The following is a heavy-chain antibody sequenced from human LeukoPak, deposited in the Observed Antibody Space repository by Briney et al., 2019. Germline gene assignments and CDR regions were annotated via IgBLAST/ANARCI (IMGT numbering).Heavy chain of an antibody. V-gene: IGHV1-46*01. CDR3: AREREWKLLTRDAFDI. D-gene: IGHD1-26*01. J-gene: IGHJ3*02. Sequence: GASVKVSCKASGYTFTSYYMHWVRQAPGQGLEWMGIINPSGGSTSYAQKFQGRVTMTRDTSTSTVYMELSSLRSEDTAVYYCAREREWKLLTRDAFDIWGQGTMVTVSS. CDR1: GYTFTSYY. CDR2: INPSGGST.